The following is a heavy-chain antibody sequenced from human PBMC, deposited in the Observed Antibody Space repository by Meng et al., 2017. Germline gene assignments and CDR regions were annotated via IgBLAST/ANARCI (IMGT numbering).Heavy chain of an antibody. V-gene: IGHV4-59*01. CDR3: ARSGIVGATTSYYYGMDV. D-gene: IGHD1-26*01. CDR1: GASISGYY. J-gene: IGHJ6*02. Sequence: SETLSLTCTVSGASISGYYWTWIRQPPGKGLEWIGYIYYSGSTDYNPSLKSRVTMSVDTSKNQFSLKLRSVTAADTAVYYCARSGIVGATTSYYYGMDVWGQGTTVTVSS. CDR2: IYYSGST.